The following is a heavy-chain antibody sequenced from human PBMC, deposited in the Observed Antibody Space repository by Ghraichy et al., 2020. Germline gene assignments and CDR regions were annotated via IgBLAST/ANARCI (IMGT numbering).Heavy chain of an antibody. D-gene: IGHD4-11*01. Sequence: GGSLRLSCEGSGFSFSDYSMIWVRLTPRKALEWVSYITGSSITIFYTDSVKGRFTISRDNAKNSLSLQMNSLRAEDTAVYYCVRESNSGMDVWGQGTTVTGSS. V-gene: IGHV3-48*04. CDR2: ITGSSITI. J-gene: IGHJ6*02. CDR3: VRESNSGMDV. CDR1: GFSFSDYS.